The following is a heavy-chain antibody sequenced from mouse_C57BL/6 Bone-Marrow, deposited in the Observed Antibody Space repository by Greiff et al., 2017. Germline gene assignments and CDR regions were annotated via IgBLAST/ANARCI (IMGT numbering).Heavy chain of an antibody. CDR3: ARHGGYYSNFWFAY. Sequence: VQLKESGGGLVQPGGSLKLSCAASGFTFSDYYMYWVRQTPEKRLEWVAYISNGGGSTYYPDTVKGRFTISRDNAKNTLYLQMSRLKSEDTAMYYCARHGGYYSNFWFAYWGQGTLGTVSA. V-gene: IGHV5-12*01. CDR2: ISNGGGST. CDR1: GFTFSDYY. J-gene: IGHJ3*01. D-gene: IGHD2-5*01.